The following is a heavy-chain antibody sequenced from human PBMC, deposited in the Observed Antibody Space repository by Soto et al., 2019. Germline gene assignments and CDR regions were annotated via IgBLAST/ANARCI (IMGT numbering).Heavy chain of an antibody. CDR2: INHSGST. V-gene: IGHV4-34*01. J-gene: IGHJ4*02. CDR1: GGSFSGYY. D-gene: IGHD1-26*01. Sequence: QVQLQQWGAGLLKPSETLSITCAVYGGSFSGYYWSWIRQPPGKRLEWIGEINHSGSTNYNTALSSRLTISVDSSKNLVYLQLSSLTAAETAVYYCAARGGSYHDCSFWGQGTLVIVSS. CDR3: AARGGSYHDCSF.